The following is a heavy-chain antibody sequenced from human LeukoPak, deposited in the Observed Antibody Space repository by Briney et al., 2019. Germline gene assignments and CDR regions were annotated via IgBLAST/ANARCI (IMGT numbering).Heavy chain of an antibody. J-gene: IGHJ4*02. CDR1: GGSISSGGYY. CDR3: ARVKPGIWISFDY. Sequence: PSETLSLTCTVSGGSISSGGYYWSWIRQHPGKGLEWIGYIYYSGSTYYNPSLKSRVTISVDTSKNQFSLKLSSVTAADTAVYYCARVKPGIWISFDYWGQGTLVTVSS. D-gene: IGHD7-27*01. CDR2: IYYSGST. V-gene: IGHV4-31*03.